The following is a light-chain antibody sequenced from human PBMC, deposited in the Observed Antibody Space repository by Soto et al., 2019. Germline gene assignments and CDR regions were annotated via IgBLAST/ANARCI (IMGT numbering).Light chain of an antibody. V-gene: IGLV1-40*01. CDR1: SSNIGAGYD. CDR3: SSYTSSSTWV. Sequence: QLVLTQPPSVSGALGQKVTISCTGSSSNIGAGYDVNWYHQLPGTAPKLLIHGNSNRPPGVSNRFSGSKSGNTASLTISGLQTEDEADYYCSSYTSSSTWVFGGGTKVTVL. CDR2: GNS. J-gene: IGLJ3*02.